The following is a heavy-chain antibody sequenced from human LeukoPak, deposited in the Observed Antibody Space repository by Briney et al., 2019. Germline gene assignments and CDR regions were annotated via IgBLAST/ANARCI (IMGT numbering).Heavy chain of an antibody. CDR2: ISSSSSTI. V-gene: IGHV3-48*01. CDR1: GFTFSTYT. CDR3: ARVAQLRRSYYYYYYMDV. Sequence: GGSLRLSCAASGFTFSTYTMNWVRQAPGKGLEWVSYISSSSSTIYYADSVKGRFTISRDNAKNSLYLQMNSLRAEDTAVYYCARVAQLRRSYYYYYYMDVWGKGTTVTVSS. D-gene: IGHD3-3*01. J-gene: IGHJ6*03.